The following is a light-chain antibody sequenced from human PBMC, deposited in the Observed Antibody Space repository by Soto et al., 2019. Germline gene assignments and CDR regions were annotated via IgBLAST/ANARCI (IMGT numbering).Light chain of an antibody. Sequence: DVQMTQSPSTLSASVGDRVTITCRASQSISSCLNWYQQKPGKAPKLLIYAASSLQSGVPSRFSGSGSGTEFTLTTSSLQPADFATYYCHQSYSTPPLTFGRGTKVDIK. V-gene: IGKV1-39*01. CDR2: AAS. J-gene: IGKJ4*01. CDR3: HQSYSTPPLT. CDR1: QSISSC.